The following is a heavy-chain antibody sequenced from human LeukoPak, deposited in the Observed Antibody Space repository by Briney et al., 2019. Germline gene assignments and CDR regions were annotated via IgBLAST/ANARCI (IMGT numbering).Heavy chain of an antibody. CDR1: GYTFTGYY. CDR2: TNPNSGGT. CDR3: ARGDARSGYYYVSFDY. Sequence: GASVKVSCKASGYTFTGYYMHWVRQASGQGLEWMGWTNPNSGGTNYAQKFQGRVTMTRDTSISTAYMGLSRLRSDDTAVYYCARGDARSGYYYVSFDYWGQGTLVTVSS. J-gene: IGHJ4*02. D-gene: IGHD3-22*01. V-gene: IGHV1-2*02.